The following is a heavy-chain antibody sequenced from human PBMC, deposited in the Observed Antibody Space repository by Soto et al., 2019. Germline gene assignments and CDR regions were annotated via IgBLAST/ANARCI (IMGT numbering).Heavy chain of an antibody. CDR2: IYWNDDK. CDR3: ATNGGYSYGYYYHGMDV. Sequence: SGPTLVNPTQTLTLTCTFSGFSLSTSGVGVGWIRQPPGKALEWLALIYWNDDKRYSPSLKSRLTITKDTSKNQVVLTMTNMDPVDTATYYCATNGGYSYGYYYHGMDVWGQGTTVTVSS. V-gene: IGHV2-5*01. CDR1: GFSLSTSGVG. J-gene: IGHJ6*02. D-gene: IGHD5-18*01.